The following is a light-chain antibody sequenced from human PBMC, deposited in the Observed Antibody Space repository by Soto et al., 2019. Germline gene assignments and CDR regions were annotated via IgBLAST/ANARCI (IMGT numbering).Light chain of an antibody. J-gene: IGLJ3*02. CDR3: SSHAGIINVV. CDR1: SSDVGGYNY. V-gene: IGLV2-8*01. CDR2: EVT. Sequence: ALTQPPSASGSPGQSVTISCTGTSSDVGGYNYVSWYQQHPGKAPKLIIYEVTKRPSGVPDRFSGSKSGNTASLTVSGLLAEDEADYYCSSHAGIINVVFGGGTKLTVL.